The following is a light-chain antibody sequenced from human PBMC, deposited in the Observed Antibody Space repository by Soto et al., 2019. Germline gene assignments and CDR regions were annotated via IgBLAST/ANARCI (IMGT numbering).Light chain of an antibody. J-gene: IGLJ1*01. Sequence: QSVLTQPPSVSGAPGQRVTISFTGKSSNIGAGYDVHWYQQLPGTAPRLLIYGNSNRPSGVPDRFSGSKSGTSASLAITGLQAEDEADYYCQSYDSSLTGSYVFGTGTKVTVL. CDR3: QSYDSSLTGSYV. CDR2: GNS. V-gene: IGLV1-40*01. CDR1: SSNIGAGYD.